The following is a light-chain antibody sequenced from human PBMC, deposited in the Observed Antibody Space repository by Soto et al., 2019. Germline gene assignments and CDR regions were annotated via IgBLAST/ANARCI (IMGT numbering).Light chain of an antibody. Sequence: DIQMTQSPSTLSASVGDTVTITCRASQSISSWLAWYQQKPGKASNLLIYRASSLQSGGPSRFSGSGSGTEFTLTISSLQPDDFAAYCCQQYNSYSLTFGGGTKVEIK. J-gene: IGKJ4*01. CDR2: RAS. CDR1: QSISSW. V-gene: IGKV1-5*03. CDR3: QQYNSYSLT.